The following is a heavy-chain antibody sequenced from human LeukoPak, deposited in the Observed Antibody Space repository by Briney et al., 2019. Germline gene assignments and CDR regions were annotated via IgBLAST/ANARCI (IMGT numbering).Heavy chain of an antibody. CDR2: LYSGGSK. D-gene: IGHD3-10*01. V-gene: IGHV3-53*01. J-gene: IGHJ2*01. Sequence: PGGSLRLSCAGSGFSVSTNYMNWVRQAPGKGLEWVSILYSGGSKYYADSAKCRFSVSRDSSKSTLYLHMNSLRAEDTAVYYCARVGDHYHWYLDVWGRGTLVTASS. CDR1: GFSVSTNY. CDR3: ARVGDHYHWYLDV.